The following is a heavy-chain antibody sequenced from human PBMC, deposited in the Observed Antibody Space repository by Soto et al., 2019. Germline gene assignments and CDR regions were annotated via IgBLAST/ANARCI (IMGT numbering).Heavy chain of an antibody. D-gene: IGHD3-10*01. CDR2: IIPIFGTA. CDR3: AREEFRSNGFDP. J-gene: IGHJ5*02. V-gene: IGHV1-69*06. Sequence: GASVKVSCKASGGTFSSYAISWVRQAPGQGLEWMGGIIPIFGTANYAQKFQGRVTITADKSKNQFSLKLSSVTAADTAVYYCAREEFRSNGFDPWGQGTLVTVSS. CDR1: GGTFSSYA.